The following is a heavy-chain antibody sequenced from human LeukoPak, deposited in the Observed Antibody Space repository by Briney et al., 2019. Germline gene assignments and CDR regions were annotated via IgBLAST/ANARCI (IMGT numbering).Heavy chain of an antibody. J-gene: IGHJ4*02. CDR1: GFTFSNAW. Sequence: PGGSLRLSCAASGFTFSNAWMSWVRQAPGKGLEWVGRIRDNTDGGATDYAAPVKGRFTISRDDSKNTLYLQMYSLKTEDTAVYYCTYDSSGFQVYWGQGTLVTVSS. V-gene: IGHV3-15*01. CDR2: IRDNTDGGAT. D-gene: IGHD3-22*01. CDR3: TYDSSGFQVY.